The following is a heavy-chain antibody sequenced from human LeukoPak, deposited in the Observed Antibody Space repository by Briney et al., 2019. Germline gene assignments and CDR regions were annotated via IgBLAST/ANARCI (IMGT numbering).Heavy chain of an antibody. Sequence: SETLSLTCTVSNGSISSDTYFWSWIRQPAGKGLEWIGRMSSSGISTYSPSLKSRVTISIDTSRNQFSMNLNSVTAADTAVYYCASKTSSSWSQNWFDPWGQGTLVTVSS. J-gene: IGHJ5*02. V-gene: IGHV4-61*02. CDR3: ASKTSSSWSQNWFDP. CDR1: NGSISSDTYF. D-gene: IGHD6-13*01. CDR2: MSSSGIS.